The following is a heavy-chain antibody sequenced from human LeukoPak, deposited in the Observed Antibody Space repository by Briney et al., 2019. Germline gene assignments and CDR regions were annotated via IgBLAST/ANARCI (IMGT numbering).Heavy chain of an antibody. CDR3: ARDPAVEYFQH. CDR2: ISSSSSYI. CDR1: GFTFSSYE. V-gene: IGHV3-21*01. Sequence: PGGSLRLSCAASGFTFSSYEMNWVRQAPGKGLEWVSSISSSSSYIYYADSVKGRFTISRDNAKNSLYLQMNSLRAEDTAVYYCARDPAVEYFQHWGQGTLVTVSS. J-gene: IGHJ1*01.